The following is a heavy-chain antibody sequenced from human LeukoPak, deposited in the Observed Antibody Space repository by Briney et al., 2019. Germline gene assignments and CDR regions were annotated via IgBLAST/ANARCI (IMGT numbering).Heavy chain of an antibody. CDR1: GYTFTGYY. V-gene: IGHV1-2*02. Sequence: ASVKVSCKTSGYTFTGYYMHWVRQAPGQVLELMGWINPNSGGTNYAQKFQGSVTMTGDTSISTAYMEMSRLRSDDTAVYYCARDYYGSGSYYVSEYWGQGTLVTVSS. D-gene: IGHD3-10*01. J-gene: IGHJ4*02. CDR2: INPNSGGT. CDR3: ARDYYGSGSYYVSEY.